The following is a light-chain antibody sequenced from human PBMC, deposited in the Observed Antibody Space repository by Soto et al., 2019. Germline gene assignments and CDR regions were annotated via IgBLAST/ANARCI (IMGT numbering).Light chain of an antibody. CDR1: DSSIGSNY. Sequence: QSVLTQTPSESGTPGQRVTISCSGSDSSIGSNYVYWYQNLPGMAPKLLLSRNDQRPSGVPDRFSGSKSGTSASLAISGLRSEDEADYYCATWDDSLSTMVFGGGTKLTVL. CDR3: ATWDDSLSTMV. CDR2: RND. V-gene: IGLV1-47*01. J-gene: IGLJ2*01.